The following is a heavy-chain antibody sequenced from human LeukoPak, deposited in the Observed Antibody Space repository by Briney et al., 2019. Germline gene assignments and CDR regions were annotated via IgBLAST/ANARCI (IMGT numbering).Heavy chain of an antibody. D-gene: IGHD5-18*01. CDR1: GGSISSYY. CDR2: IYYSGST. V-gene: IGHV4-59*01. Sequence: SETLSLTCTVSGGSISSYYWSWIRQPPGKGLEWIGYIYYSGSTNYNPSLKSRVTISVDTSKNQFSLKLSSVTAADTAVYYCAREHSCGSRAFDYWGQGTLVTVSS. J-gene: IGHJ4*02. CDR3: AREHSCGSRAFDY.